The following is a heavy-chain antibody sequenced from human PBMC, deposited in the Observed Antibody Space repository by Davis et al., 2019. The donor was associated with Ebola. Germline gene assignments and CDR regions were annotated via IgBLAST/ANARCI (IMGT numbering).Heavy chain of an antibody. J-gene: IGHJ3*02. V-gene: IGHV3-73*01. Sequence: GGSLRLSCAASGFTFSSYGMHWVRQASGKGLEWVGRIRSKAKSYATAYAASVKGRFTISRDDSKNTAYLQMNSLKTEDTAVYYCSVTVAAFDIWGQGTMVTVSS. D-gene: IGHD1-14*01. CDR2: IRSKAKSYAT. CDR3: SVTVAAFDI. CDR1: GFTFSSYG.